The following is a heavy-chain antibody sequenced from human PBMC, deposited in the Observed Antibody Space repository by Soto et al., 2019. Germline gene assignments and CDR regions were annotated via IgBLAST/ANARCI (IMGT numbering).Heavy chain of an antibody. D-gene: IGHD2-2*03. Sequence: EVQLVESGGGSVQPGRSLRLSCAASGFSFDDYGMHWVRQGPGKGLEWVSGISWNSGDIYYADSVKGRFTISRDNAKRSLYLQMNSLRTDDTALDDCAEDNDLDRGGPFDYWGQGILVTVSS. CDR3: AEDNDLDRGGPFDY. V-gene: IGHV3-9*01. CDR2: ISWNSGDI. J-gene: IGHJ4*02. CDR1: GFSFDDYG.